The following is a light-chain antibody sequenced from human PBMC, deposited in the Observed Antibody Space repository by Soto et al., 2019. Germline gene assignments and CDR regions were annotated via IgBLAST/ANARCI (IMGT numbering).Light chain of an antibody. CDR3: QSYDSGLSTYV. CDR2: GNN. Sequence: QSVLTQPPSVSGAPGQRVTISCTGGSANIGTGYDVHWYQQVPGTAPKLLIHGNNNRPSGIPDRFSGSKSDTSASLAIAGLQAGDEADYYCQSYDSGLSTYVFGTGTKVTVL. CDR1: SANIGTGYD. J-gene: IGLJ1*01. V-gene: IGLV1-40*01.